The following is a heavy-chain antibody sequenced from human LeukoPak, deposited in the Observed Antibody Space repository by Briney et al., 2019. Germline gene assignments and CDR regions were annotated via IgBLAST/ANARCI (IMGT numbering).Heavy chain of an antibody. CDR3: ARGVGSSWYNWFDP. CDR2: IYHSGST. J-gene: IGHJ5*02. D-gene: IGHD6-13*01. V-gene: IGHV4-38-2*01. Sequence: SETLSLTCAVSGYSISSGYYSGWIRQPPGKGLEWIGSIYHSGSTYYNPSLKSRVTISVDTSKNQFSLKLRSVTAADTAVYYCARGVGSSWYNWFDPWGQGTLVTVSS. CDR1: GYSISSGYY.